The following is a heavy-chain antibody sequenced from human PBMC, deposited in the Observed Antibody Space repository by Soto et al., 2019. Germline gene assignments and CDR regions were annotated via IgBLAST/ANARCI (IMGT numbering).Heavy chain of an antibody. CDR1: GYTFTSNG. CDR3: ARQYCRTTSCLHYDMDV. D-gene: IGHD2-2*01. Sequence: GASVKVSCKAFGYTFTSNGISWVRQAPGQGLEWIGWISAYNGNTAYAQEIQGRVTLTKDTSTSTAYMELRSLRSDDTAVYYCARQYCRTTSCLHYDMDVWGQGTTVTVSS. CDR2: ISAYNGNT. J-gene: IGHJ6*02. V-gene: IGHV1-18*01.